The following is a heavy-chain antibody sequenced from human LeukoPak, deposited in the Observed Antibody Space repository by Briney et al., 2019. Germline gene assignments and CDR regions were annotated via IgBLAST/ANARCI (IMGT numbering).Heavy chain of an antibody. CDR1: GGSVSSGSYY. Sequence: SETLSLTCTVSGGSVSSGSYYWNWTRQPPGKGLEWIGYIYYSGSTNYNPSLKSRVTISVDTSKNQFSLKLSSVTAADTAVYYCARWVYYDSSGYLNWFDPWGQGTLVTVSS. J-gene: IGHJ5*02. D-gene: IGHD3-22*01. CDR3: ARWVYYDSSGYLNWFDP. CDR2: IYYSGST. V-gene: IGHV4-61*01.